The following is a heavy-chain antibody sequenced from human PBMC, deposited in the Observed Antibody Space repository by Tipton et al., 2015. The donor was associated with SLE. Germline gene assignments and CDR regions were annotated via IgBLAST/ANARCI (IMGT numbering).Heavy chain of an antibody. D-gene: IGHD5-18*01. J-gene: IGHJ6*03. Sequence: TLSLTCAVYGGSFSGYYWSWIRQPPGKGLEWIGEINQSGSTNYNASLKSRVAISVDTSKNQFSLRLSSVTAADTAVYYCAREATAIEVRYYYHYYMDVWGKGTTVTISS. CDR2: INQSGST. CDR1: GGSFSGYY. CDR3: AREATAIEVRYYYHYYMDV. V-gene: IGHV4-34*01.